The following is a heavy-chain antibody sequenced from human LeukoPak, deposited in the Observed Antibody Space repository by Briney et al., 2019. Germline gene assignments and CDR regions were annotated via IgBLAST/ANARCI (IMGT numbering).Heavy chain of an antibody. J-gene: IGHJ4*02. Sequence: PGGSLRLSCAASEFTFSRYGMHWVRQAPGKGLEWVAFIRYDGSNKYYADSVKGRFTISRDNSRNTLLLQMNILRVEDTAVYYCAKGLEVESRLDSWGQGTLVIVSS. V-gene: IGHV3-30*02. CDR1: EFTFSRYG. D-gene: IGHD1-1*01. CDR2: IRYDGSNK. CDR3: AKGLEVESRLDS.